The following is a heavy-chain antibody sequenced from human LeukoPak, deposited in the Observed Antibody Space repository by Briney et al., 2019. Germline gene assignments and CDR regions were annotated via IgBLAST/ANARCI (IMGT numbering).Heavy chain of an antibody. J-gene: IGHJ3*02. Sequence: SGPTLVNPTQTLTLTCSLSGVSLSTSGVGVGWIRQPPGKALEWLALIYWDDDSRYSPSLKSRLTIAKDTSKNQVVLTLTNMDSVDTATYYCAHSQVFSYGSFHDAYDIWGLGMLVTVSS. V-gene: IGHV2-5*02. D-gene: IGHD5-18*01. CDR1: GVSLSTSGVG. CDR3: AHSQVFSYGSFHDAYDI. CDR2: IYWDDDS.